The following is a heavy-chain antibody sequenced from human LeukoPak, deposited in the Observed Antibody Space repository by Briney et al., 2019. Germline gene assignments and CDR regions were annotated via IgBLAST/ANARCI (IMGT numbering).Heavy chain of an antibody. CDR2: IIPILGIA. CDR1: GYTFTSYG. Sequence: SVKVSCKASGYTFTSYGISWVRQAPGQGLEWMGRIIPILGIANYAQKFQGRVTITADKSTSTAYMELSSLRSEDTAVYYCARGSSGDFDYWGQGTLVTVSS. CDR3: ARGSSGDFDY. V-gene: IGHV1-69*04. J-gene: IGHJ4*02. D-gene: IGHD3-10*01.